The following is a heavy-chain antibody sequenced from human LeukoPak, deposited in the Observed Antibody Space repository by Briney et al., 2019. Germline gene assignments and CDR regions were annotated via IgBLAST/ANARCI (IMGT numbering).Heavy chain of an antibody. D-gene: IGHD2-2*02. Sequence: GGSLRLSCAASGFTFSSYAMSWVRQAPGKGLEWVSAISGSGGSTYYADSVKGRFTISRDNSKNTLYLQMNSLRAEDTAVYYCAKDQGIVVVPAAIRGWFDPWGQGTLVTVSS. V-gene: IGHV3-23*01. J-gene: IGHJ5*02. CDR1: GFTFSSYA. CDR3: AKDQGIVVVPAAIRGWFDP. CDR2: ISGSGGST.